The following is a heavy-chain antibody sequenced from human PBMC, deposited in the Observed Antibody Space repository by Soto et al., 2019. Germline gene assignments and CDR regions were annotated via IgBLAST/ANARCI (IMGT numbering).Heavy chain of an antibody. CDR3: ARVFESNWQQLARYYQNGMDV. V-gene: IGHV6-1*01. J-gene: IGHJ6*02. CDR1: GDSVSSNSAA. D-gene: IGHD6-13*01. Sequence: SQTLSLTCAISGDSVSSNSAAWNWIRQSPSRGLEWLGRTYYRSKWYNDYAVSVKSRITINPDTSKNQFSLQLNSVTPEDTAVYYCARVFESNWQQLARYYQNGMDVWGQGTTVTGSS. CDR2: TYYRSKWYN.